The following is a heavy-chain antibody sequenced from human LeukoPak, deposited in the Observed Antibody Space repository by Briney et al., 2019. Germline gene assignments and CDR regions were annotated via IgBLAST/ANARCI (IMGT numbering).Heavy chain of an antibody. D-gene: IGHD3-10*01. CDR2: IKQDGSEK. Sequence: GGSLRLSCAASGFTFSSYWMSWVRQAPGKGLEWVANIKQDGSEKYYVDSVKGRFTISRDNAKNSLYLQMNSLRAEDTAVYYCARHQDYYGSGAKPYYFDYWGQGTLVTVSS. CDR3: ARHQDYYGSGAKPYYFDY. J-gene: IGHJ4*02. CDR1: GFTFSSYW. V-gene: IGHV3-7*01.